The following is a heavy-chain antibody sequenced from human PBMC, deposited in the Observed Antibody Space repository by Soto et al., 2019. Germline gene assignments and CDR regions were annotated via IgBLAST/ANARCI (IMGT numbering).Heavy chain of an antibody. CDR2: IYYSGST. J-gene: IGHJ4*02. CDR1: RGSISSGTNY. Sequence: QLQLQESGPGLVKPSETLSLTCTVSRGSISSGTNYWAWIRQPPGKGLEWIANIYYSGSTFYNPSLKSRVTISLDTSKNQFSLKLRSVTAADTAVNYCARHEAGWYFDSWGQGTLVTVSS. D-gene: IGHD6-25*01. V-gene: IGHV4-39*01. CDR3: ARHEAGWYFDS.